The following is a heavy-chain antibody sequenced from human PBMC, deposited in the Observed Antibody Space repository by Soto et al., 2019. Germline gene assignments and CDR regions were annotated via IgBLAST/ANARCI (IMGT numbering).Heavy chain of an antibody. J-gene: IGHJ5*02. CDR3: ARGILYYDILTGYYPYNWFDP. D-gene: IGHD3-9*01. V-gene: IGHV4-34*01. CDR1: GGSFSGYY. CDR2: INHSGST. Sequence: PSETLSLTCAVYGGSFSGYYWSWIRQPPGKWLEWIGEINHSGSTNYNPSLKSRVTISVDTSKNQFSLKLSSVTAADTAVYYCARGILYYDILTGYYPYNWFDPWGQGXLVTVYS.